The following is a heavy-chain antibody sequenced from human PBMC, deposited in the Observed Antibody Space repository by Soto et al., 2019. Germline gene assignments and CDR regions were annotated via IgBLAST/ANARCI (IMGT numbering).Heavy chain of an antibody. CDR2: IRAPGVT. V-gene: IGHV3-48*01. D-gene: IGHD4-17*01. CDR1: GITFSSHA. Sequence: EVQLVESGGDLVQPGGSLRLSCAASGITFSSHAMNWVRQAPGKGLEWVASIRAPGVTYYADSVKGRFIISRDNAKDSLFLQMDSLRVEDTAVYYCRDGDYNWGQGTLVTVSS. CDR3: RDGDYN. J-gene: IGHJ4*02.